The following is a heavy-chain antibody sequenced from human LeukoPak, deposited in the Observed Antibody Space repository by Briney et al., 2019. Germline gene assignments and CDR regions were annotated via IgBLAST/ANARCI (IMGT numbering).Heavy chain of an antibody. CDR3: ARRNSGSFLFDY. D-gene: IGHD1-26*01. CDR2: INPSGGST. Sequence: ASVKVSCKASGYTFISYYMHWVRQAPGQGLEWMGIINPSGGSTSYAQRFQGRVTMTRDMSTSTVYMELSSLRSEDTAVYYCARRNSGSFLFDYWGQGTLVTVSS. CDR1: GYTFISYY. J-gene: IGHJ4*02. V-gene: IGHV1-46*01.